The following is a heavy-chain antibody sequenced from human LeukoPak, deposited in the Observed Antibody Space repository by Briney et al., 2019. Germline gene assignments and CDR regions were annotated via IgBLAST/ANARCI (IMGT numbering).Heavy chain of an antibody. Sequence: SVKVSCKASGYTFTSYDINWVRQAPGQGLEWMGGIIPIFGTANYAQKFQGRVTITADESTSTAYMELSSLRSEDTAVYYCARSRGHYDSSGRYFDYWGQGTLVTVSS. CDR3: ARSRGHYDSSGRYFDY. D-gene: IGHD3-22*01. V-gene: IGHV1-69*13. J-gene: IGHJ4*02. CDR1: GYTFTSYD. CDR2: IIPIFGTA.